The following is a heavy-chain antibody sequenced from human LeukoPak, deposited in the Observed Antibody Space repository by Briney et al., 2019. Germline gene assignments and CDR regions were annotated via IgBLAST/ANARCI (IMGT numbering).Heavy chain of an antibody. J-gene: IGHJ6*04. CDR2: IIPIFGTA. CDR1: GATFSSYA. D-gene: IGHD6-19*01. CDR3: ARGQGIIAVALDV. V-gene: IGHV1-69*05. Sequence: ASVTLSCKASGATFSSYAISWVRQAPGQRLEWMGRIIPIFGTANYAQKFQGRVTITTDESTSTAYMELSSLRSEDTAVYYCARGQGIIAVALDVWGKGTTVTVSS.